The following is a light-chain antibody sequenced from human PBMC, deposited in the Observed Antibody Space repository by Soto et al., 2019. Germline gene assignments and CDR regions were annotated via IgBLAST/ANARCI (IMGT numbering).Light chain of an antibody. CDR2: DAS. CDR3: QQLSNWPIT. J-gene: IGKJ5*01. V-gene: IGKV3-11*01. CDR1: QSVSSY. Sequence: EIVLTQSPATLSLSPGERATLSCRASQSVSSYLAWYQQKPGQAPRLLIYDASNRATGIPARFSGSGSGTDFTLTISSLEPEDCAVYYCQQLSNWPITFGQGTRLEIK.